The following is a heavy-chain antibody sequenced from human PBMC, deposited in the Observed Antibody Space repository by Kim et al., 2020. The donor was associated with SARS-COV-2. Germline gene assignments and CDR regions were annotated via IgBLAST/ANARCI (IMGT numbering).Heavy chain of an antibody. J-gene: IGHJ6*02. V-gene: IGHV1-3*01. D-gene: IGHD3-10*01. CDR3: ARDGYYYGSGSYHMDV. Sequence: KVQGRVTITRDTSASTAYMELSSLRSEDTAVYYCARDGYYYGSGSYHMDVWGQGTTVTVSS.